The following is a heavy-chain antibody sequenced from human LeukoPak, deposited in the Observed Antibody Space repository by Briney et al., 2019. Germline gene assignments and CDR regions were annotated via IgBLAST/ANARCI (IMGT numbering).Heavy chain of an antibody. CDR1: GHTFTGYY. V-gene: IGHV1-2*06. CDR3: ATLEPYVGKDAFDI. J-gene: IGHJ3*02. D-gene: IGHD1-26*01. Sequence: ASVKVSCKASGHTFTGYYMHWVRQAPGQGPEWMGRINPNSGGTNYAQKFQGRVTMTRDTSISTAYMELSRLRSDDTAVYYCATLEPYVGKDAFDIWGQGTMVTVSS. CDR2: INPNSGGT.